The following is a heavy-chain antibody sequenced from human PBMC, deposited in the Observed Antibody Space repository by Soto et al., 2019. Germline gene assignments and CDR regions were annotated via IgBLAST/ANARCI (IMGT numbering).Heavy chain of an antibody. D-gene: IGHD2-2*01. V-gene: IGHV4-59*01. J-gene: IGHJ5*02. CDR2: IYYSGST. Sequence: PSETLSLTCTVSGGSISSYYWSWIRQPPGKGLEWIGYIYYSGSTNYNPSLKSRVTISVDTSKNQFSLKLSSVTAADTAVYYCARVPCSSTSCPFWFDPWGQGTLVTVSS. CDR3: ARVPCSSTSCPFWFDP. CDR1: GGSISSYY.